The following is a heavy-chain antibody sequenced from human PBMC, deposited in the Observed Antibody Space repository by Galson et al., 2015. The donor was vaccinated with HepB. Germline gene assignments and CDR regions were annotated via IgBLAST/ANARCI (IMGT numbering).Heavy chain of an antibody. CDR3: ASRRYCSSTSCYTSRGYDAFDI. Sequence: TLSLTCTVSGGSISSGSYYWSWIRQPAGKGLEWIGRIYTSGSTNYNPSLKSRVTISLDTSKNHFSLKLSSVTAADTAMYYCASRRYCSSTSCYTSRGYDAFDIWGQGTMVTVSS. CDR2: IYTSGST. D-gene: IGHD2-2*02. J-gene: IGHJ3*02. CDR1: GGSISSGSYY. V-gene: IGHV4-61*02.